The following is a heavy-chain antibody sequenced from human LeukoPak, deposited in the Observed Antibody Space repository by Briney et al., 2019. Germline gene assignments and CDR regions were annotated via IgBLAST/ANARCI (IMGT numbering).Heavy chain of an antibody. CDR1: GFTFSSYW. V-gene: IGHV3-74*01. CDR2: INSDGSST. CDR3: ARGVPLRYFDWLLRRLRRFDP. D-gene: IGHD3-9*01. Sequence: GGSLRLSCAASGFTFSSYWMHWVRQAPGKGLVWVSRINSDGSSTSYADSVKGRFTISRDNAKNTLYLQMNSLRAEDTAVYYCARGVPLRYFDWLLRRLRRFDPWGQGTLVTVSS. J-gene: IGHJ5*02.